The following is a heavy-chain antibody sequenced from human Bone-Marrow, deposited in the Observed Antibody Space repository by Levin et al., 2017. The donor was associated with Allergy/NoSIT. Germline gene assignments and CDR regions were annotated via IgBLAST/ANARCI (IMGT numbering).Heavy chain of an antibody. CDR3: ARGWRLGGYSYGLGRLTYKYCQP. J-gene: IGHJ1*01. CDR1: GGSFSGYY. V-gene: IGHV4-34*01. D-gene: IGHD5-18*01. Sequence: PSETLSLTCAVYGGSFSGYYWSWIRQPPGKGLEWIGEINHSGSTNYNPSPKSRVTISVDTSKNQFSLKLSSVTAADTAVYYCARGWRLGGYSYGLGRLTYKYCQPWGQGTLVTVSS. CDR2: INHSGST.